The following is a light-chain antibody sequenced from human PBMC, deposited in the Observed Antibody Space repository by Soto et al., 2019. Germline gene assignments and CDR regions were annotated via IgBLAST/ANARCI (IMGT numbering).Light chain of an antibody. CDR2: EVS. J-gene: IGLJ1*01. CDR1: SSDVGGYNY. CDR3: SSYAGNNNV. Sequence: QSVLTQAPAASGSPGQSVTISCTGTSSDVGGYNYVSWYQQHPGKAPKLLIYEVSKRPSGVPDRFSGSKSGNTASLTVSGLQAEDEADYYCSSYAGNNNVFGTGTKVTVL. V-gene: IGLV2-8*01.